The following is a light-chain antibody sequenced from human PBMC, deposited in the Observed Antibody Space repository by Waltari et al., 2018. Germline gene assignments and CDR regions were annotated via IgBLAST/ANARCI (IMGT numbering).Light chain of an antibody. CDR3: QQRSIWPLT. J-gene: IGKJ4*01. CDR1: QSISRY. V-gene: IGKV3-11*01. CDR2: DAS. Sequence: EIVLPQSPATLSLSPRERATLSCRSSQSISRYLGWYQQKPGQAPRLLIYDASNRATGIPARFSGSGYGTDFTLTISSLEPEDFALYYCQQRSIWPLTFGGGTKVEI.